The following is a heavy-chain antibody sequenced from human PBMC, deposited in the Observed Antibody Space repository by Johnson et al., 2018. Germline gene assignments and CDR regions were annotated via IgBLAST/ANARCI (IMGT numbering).Heavy chain of an antibody. Sequence: QVQLQESGGGVVQPGRSLRLSCAASGFTFSSYGMHRVRQAPGKGLEWVAVISYDGSNKYYADSVKGRFTISRDNSKNTLYLQMNSLRAEDTAVYYCAKALRGTTGGYYYGMDVWGQGTTVTVSS. CDR3: AKALRGTTGGYYYGMDV. CDR2: ISYDGSNK. D-gene: IGHD1-7*01. CDR1: GFTFSSYG. J-gene: IGHJ6*02. V-gene: IGHV3-30*18.